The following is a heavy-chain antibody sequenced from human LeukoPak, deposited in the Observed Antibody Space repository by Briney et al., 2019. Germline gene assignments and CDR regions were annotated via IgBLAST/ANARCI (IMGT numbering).Heavy chain of an antibody. D-gene: IGHD5-18*01. V-gene: IGHV1-69*04. J-gene: IGHJ6*02. Sequence: SVKVSCKASGGTFSSYAISWVRQAPGQGLEWMGRIIPILGIANYAQKFQGGVTITADKSTSTAYMELSSLRSEDTAVYYCARDRRLAMAYPPYGMDVWGQGTTVTVSS. CDR2: IIPILGIA. CDR1: GGTFSSYA. CDR3: ARDRRLAMAYPPYGMDV.